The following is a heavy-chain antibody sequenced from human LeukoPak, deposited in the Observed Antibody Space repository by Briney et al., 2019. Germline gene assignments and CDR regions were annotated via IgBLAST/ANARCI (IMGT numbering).Heavy chain of an antibody. J-gene: IGHJ4*02. CDR3: AKDQEPFTGENFDY. CDR1: GFTFSSHW. CDR2: INSDGSIT. V-gene: IGHV3-74*01. D-gene: IGHD7-27*01. Sequence: GGSLRLSCAASGFTFSSHWMHWVRQAPGKGLVWVSRINSDGSITSYADSVKGRFTISRDNSRNTLYLQMNSLRAEDTAVYYCAKDQEPFTGENFDYWGQGTLVTVSS.